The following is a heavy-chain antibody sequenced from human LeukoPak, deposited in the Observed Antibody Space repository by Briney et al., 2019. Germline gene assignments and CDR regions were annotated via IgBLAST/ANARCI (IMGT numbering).Heavy chain of an antibody. CDR3: AAMDVRRDYYYYYMDV. V-gene: IGHV1-46*03. Sequence: ASVKVSCKASGYTFTSYYMHWVRRAPGQGLEWMGIINPSGGSTSYAQKFQGRVTMTRDTSTSTVYMELSSLRSEDTAVYYCAAMDVRRDYYYYYMDVWGKGTTVTVSS. D-gene: IGHD5-18*01. J-gene: IGHJ6*03. CDR2: INPSGGST. CDR1: GYTFTSYY.